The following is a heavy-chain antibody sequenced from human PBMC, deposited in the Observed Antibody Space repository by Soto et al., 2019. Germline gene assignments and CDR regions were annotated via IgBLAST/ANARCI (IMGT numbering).Heavy chain of an antibody. Sequence: EVQLVESGGGLVQPGGSLRLSCAASGFTFSDHYMDWVRRAPGKGLEWVGRTRNKANSYTTEYAASVKGRFTISRDDSKNSLYLQMNRLKTEDTAVYYCARGGIAVAGMGAFVDYWGQGTLVTVSS. CDR3: ARGGIAVAGMGAFVDY. J-gene: IGHJ4*02. V-gene: IGHV3-72*01. CDR1: GFTFSDHY. CDR2: TRNKANSYTT. D-gene: IGHD6-19*01.